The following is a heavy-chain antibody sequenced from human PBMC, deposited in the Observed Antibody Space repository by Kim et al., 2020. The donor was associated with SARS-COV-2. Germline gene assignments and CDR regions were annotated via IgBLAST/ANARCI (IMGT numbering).Heavy chain of an antibody. CDR2: ISYDGSNK. J-gene: IGHJ6*02. CDR3: ARRVAELYYYGMDV. Sequence: GGSLRLSCAASGFTFSSYAMHWVRQAPGKGLEWVAVISYDGSNKYYADSVKGRFTISRDNSKNTLYLQMNSLRAEDTAVYYCARRVAELYYYGMDVWGQGTTVTVSS. D-gene: IGHD6-19*01. V-gene: IGHV3-30*04. CDR1: GFTFSSYA.